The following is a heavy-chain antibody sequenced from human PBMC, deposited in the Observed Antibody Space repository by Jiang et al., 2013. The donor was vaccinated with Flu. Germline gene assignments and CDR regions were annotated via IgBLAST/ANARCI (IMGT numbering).Heavy chain of an antibody. J-gene: IGHJ5*02. Sequence: SLTCTVSGGSISSYYWSWIRQPPGKGLEWIGYIYYSGSTNYNPSLKSRVTISVDTSKNQFSLKLSSVTAADTAVYYCARQLERITIFGVVILGFDPWGQGTLVTVSS. CDR1: GGSISSYY. V-gene: IGHV4-59*08. CDR3: ARQLERITIFGVVILGFDP. CDR2: IYYSGST. D-gene: IGHD3-3*01.